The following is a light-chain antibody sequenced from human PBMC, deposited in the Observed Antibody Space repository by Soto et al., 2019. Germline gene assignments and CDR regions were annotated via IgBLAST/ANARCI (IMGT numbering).Light chain of an antibody. CDR1: SSDVGGYNY. CDR3: CSYTRSCSFV. CDR2: EVS. Sequence: QSVLTQPASVSGSPGQSITISCTGTSSDVGGYNYVSWYQQHPGKAPKLMIYEVSNRPSGVSNRFSGSKSGSTASLTISGLQADDEADCYCCSYTRSCSFVSGTGTKVTVL. V-gene: IGLV2-14*01. J-gene: IGLJ1*01.